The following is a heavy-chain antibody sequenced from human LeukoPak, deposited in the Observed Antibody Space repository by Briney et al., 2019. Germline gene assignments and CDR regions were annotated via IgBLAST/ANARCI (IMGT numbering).Heavy chain of an antibody. D-gene: IGHD3-22*01. J-gene: IGHJ5*02. Sequence: SGPTLVKPTQTLTLTCTFSGFSLSTSAVGVGWIRQPPGKALEWLALVHRDDDKRYIPSLKSRLTITKDTSRNQVVLTMTNMDPVDTATYYCAHATLVYDGSGYYMGWFDPWGQGTLVTVSS. CDR2: VHRDDDK. V-gene: IGHV2-5*02. CDR1: GFSLSTSAVG. CDR3: AHATLVYDGSGYYMGWFDP.